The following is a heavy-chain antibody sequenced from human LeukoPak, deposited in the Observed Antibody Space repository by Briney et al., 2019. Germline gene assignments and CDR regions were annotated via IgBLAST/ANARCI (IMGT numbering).Heavy chain of an antibody. D-gene: IGHD2-15*01. J-gene: IGHJ5*02. V-gene: IGHV4-39*01. CDR3: ARLRGHIVVVVAATPKLTCSWFDP. Sequence: SETLSLTCTVSGGSISSSSYYWGWIRQPPGKGLEWIGSIYYSGSTYYNPSLKSRVTISVDTSKNQFSLKLSSVTAADTAVYYCARLRGHIVVVVAATPKLTCSWFDPWGQGTLVTVSS. CDR1: GGSISSSSYY. CDR2: IYYSGST.